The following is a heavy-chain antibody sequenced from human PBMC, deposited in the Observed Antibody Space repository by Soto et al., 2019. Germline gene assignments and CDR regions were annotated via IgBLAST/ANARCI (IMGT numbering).Heavy chain of an antibody. CDR2: IKSKTDGGKT. CDR3: TTDWGDAFDI. Sequence: GGSLRLSCAASGFTFSNAWMSWVRQAPGKGLEWVGRIKSKTDGGKTDYAAPVKGRFTISRDDAKNTLYLQMNSLKTEDTAVYYCTTDWGDAFDIWGQGTMVTVSS. D-gene: IGHD7-27*01. J-gene: IGHJ3*02. V-gene: IGHV3-15*01. CDR1: GFTFSNAW.